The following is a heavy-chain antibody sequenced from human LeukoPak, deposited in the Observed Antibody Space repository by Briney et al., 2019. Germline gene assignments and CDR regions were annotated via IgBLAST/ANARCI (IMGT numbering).Heavy chain of an antibody. CDR3: ARDFGDSSGYLVDN. CDR2: INPNSGGT. J-gene: IGHJ4*02. V-gene: IGHV1-2*02. D-gene: IGHD3-22*01. Sequence: GASVKVSCKASGYTFTGYYTHWVRQAPGQGLEWMGWINPNSGGTNYAQKFQGRVTMTRDTSISTAYMELSRLRSDDTAVYYCARDFGDSSGYLVDNWGQGTLVTVSS. CDR1: GYTFTGYY.